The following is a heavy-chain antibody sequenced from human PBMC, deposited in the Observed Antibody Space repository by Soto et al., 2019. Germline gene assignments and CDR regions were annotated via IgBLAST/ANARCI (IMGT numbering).Heavy chain of an antibody. CDR3: ARESEDLTSNFDY. CDR1: GFTFTRYS. Sequence: PGGSLRLSCAASGFTFTRYSMNWVRQAPGKGLEWVSSISSTTNYIYYADSMKGRFTVSKDNAKNSVYLEMNSLSAEDTAVYYCARESEDLTSNFDYWGQGTLVTVSS. V-gene: IGHV3-21*01. CDR2: ISSTTNYI. J-gene: IGHJ4*02.